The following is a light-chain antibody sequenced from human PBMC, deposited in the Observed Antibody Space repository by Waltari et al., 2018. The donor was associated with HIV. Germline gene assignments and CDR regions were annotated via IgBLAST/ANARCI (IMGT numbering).Light chain of an antibody. CDR2: TAS. J-gene: IGKJ4*01. CDR1: QNISSY. Sequence: DIQMTQSPSSLSASVGDRVTVSCRANQNISSYLIWYQQRPWKAPRLLIYTASTLQRGVPSRFSGSGSGTDFTLSITSRQPEDFATYYCQQSYSTPLTFGGGTRVEIK. V-gene: IGKV1-39*01. CDR3: QQSYSTPLT.